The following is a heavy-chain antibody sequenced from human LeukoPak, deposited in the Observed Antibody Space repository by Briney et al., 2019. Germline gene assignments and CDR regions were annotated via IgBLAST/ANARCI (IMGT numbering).Heavy chain of an antibody. CDR3: ATDGAGFDT. Sequence: PGGSLRLSCAVSGFTFNDYYMSWIRQAPGKGLEWLSYINIGGTNTHYADSVKGRFTISRDNAKKSLYLEMNNLRAEDTAVYYCATDGAGFDTWGQGVLVTVSS. CDR1: GFTFNDYY. V-gene: IGHV3-11*01. J-gene: IGHJ5*02. CDR2: INIGGTNT.